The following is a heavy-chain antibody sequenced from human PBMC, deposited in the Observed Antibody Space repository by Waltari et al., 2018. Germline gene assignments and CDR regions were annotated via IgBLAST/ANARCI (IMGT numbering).Heavy chain of an antibody. CDR2: ISSNGGST. Sequence: EVQLVESGGGLVQPGGSLRLSCAASGFTFSSYAMHWVRQAPGKGLEYVSAISSNGGSTNYANSVKGGFTISRDNSKNTLYLQMGSLRAEDMAVYYCARGGRYDYWGKGTTVTISS. D-gene: IGHD1-1*01. CDR1: GFTFSSYA. V-gene: IGHV3-64*01. J-gene: IGHJ6*04. CDR3: ARGGRYDY.